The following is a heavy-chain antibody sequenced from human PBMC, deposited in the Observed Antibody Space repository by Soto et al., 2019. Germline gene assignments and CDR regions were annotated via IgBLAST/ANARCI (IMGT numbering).Heavy chain of an antibody. CDR1: GYTFTDYY. Sequence: ASVKVSCKASGYTFTDYYMHWVRQAPGQGLEWMGWINPNSGGTNYAQKYQGRVTMTRDTSISTAYMELSRLRSDDTAVYYCARKLELRGSYYYYYDMDVWGQGTTVTVSS. V-gene: IGHV1-2*02. D-gene: IGHD1-7*01. CDR3: ARKLELRGSYYYYYDMDV. CDR2: INPNSGGT. J-gene: IGHJ6*02.